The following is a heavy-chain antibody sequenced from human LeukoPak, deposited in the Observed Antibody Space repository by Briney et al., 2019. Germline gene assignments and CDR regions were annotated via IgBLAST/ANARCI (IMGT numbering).Heavy chain of an antibody. V-gene: IGHV1-2*02. J-gene: IGHJ4*02. CDR1: GYTFTGYY. D-gene: IGHD6-13*01. CDR2: INPNSGDT. Sequence: ASVNVSCKASGYTFTGYYMHWVRQAPGQGLEWMGWINPNSGDTNYAQKFQGRVTMTRDTSISTAYIELTSLRSDDTAVYYCARDREDSTSFDYWGQGTLVTVSS. CDR3: ARDREDSTSFDY.